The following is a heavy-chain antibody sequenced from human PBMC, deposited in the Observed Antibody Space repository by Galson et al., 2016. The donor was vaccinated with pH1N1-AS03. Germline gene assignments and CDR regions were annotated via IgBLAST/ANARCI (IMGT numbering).Heavy chain of an antibody. CDR3: ARRPRDDGSGYYTDYDYIDL. CDR2: IRHDGGEK. J-gene: IGHJ4*02. CDR1: GLTVSTNY. D-gene: IGHD3-22*01. Sequence: ALRLSCAASGLTVSTNYMSWVLQAPGKGLEWVASIRHDGGEKYYVDSVKGRFTISRDNAKNSLDLQMNSLRLEDTAVYFCARRPRDDGSGYYTDYDYIDLWGQGTLVTVSS. V-gene: IGHV3-7*03.